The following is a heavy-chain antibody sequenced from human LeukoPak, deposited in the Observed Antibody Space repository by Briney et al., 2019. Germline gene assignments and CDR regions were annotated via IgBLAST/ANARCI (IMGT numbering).Heavy chain of an antibody. D-gene: IGHD5-18*01. J-gene: IGHJ3*02. V-gene: IGHV3-74*01. CDR1: GFTFSSYW. Sequence: GGSLRLSCAASGFTFSSYWMHWVRQTPGKGLVWVSRIKSDGSTIYADSVKGRFTISRDNAKNTLYLQMNSLRAEDTAVYYCARGARGYSYGRIAFDIWGQGTMVTVSS. CDR3: ARGARGYSYGRIAFDI. CDR2: IKSDGST.